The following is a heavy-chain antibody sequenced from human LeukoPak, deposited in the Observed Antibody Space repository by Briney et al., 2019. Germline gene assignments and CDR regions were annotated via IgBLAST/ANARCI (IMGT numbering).Heavy chain of an antibody. CDR2: IYYSGST. CDR3: ARGLGSSWYGD. D-gene: IGHD6-13*01. J-gene: IGHJ4*02. CDR1: GGSISSGDYY. V-gene: IGHV4-30-4*01. Sequence: SETLSLTCTVSGGSISSGDYYWTWLRQPPGKGLEWIGYIYYSGSTYYSPSLKSRATISVDTSKNEFSLRLRSVTAADTAVYYCARGLGSSWYGDWGQGTLVTVSS.